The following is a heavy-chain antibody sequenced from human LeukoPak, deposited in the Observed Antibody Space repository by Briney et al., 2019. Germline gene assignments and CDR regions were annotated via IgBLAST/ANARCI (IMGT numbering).Heavy chain of an antibody. V-gene: IGHV3-7*01. Sequence: GGSLRLSCAASGFAFSHYWMSWVRQAPGKGLEWLANIRQDGSDNYYADSVKGRFTFSRDNARNSLYLQMNTLRADDTAVYYCARGSRFGVVGRDAFDIWGQGTMVTVSS. CDR1: GFAFSHYW. D-gene: IGHD3-3*01. J-gene: IGHJ3*02. CDR2: IRQDGSDN. CDR3: ARGSRFGVVGRDAFDI.